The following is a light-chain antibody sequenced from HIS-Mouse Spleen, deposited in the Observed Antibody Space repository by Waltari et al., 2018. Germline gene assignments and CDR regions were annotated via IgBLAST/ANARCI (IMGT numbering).Light chain of an antibody. CDR3: MQALQTPPT. J-gene: IGKJ5*01. CDR1: QSLLHSNGYNY. V-gene: IGKV2-28*01. Sequence: DIVMTQSPLSLPVTPGEPASFSCRSRQSLLHSNGYNYLDWYLQKPGQSPQLLIYLGSNRASGVPDRFSGSGSGTDFTLKISRVEAEDVGVYYCMQALQTPPTFGQGTRLEIK. CDR2: LGS.